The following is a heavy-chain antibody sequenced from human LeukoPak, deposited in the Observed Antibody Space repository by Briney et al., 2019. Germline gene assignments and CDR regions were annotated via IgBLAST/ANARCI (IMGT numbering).Heavy chain of an antibody. CDR3: ARQIAMAKYYYYGMDV. CDR2: ISWNGGRT. V-gene: IGHV3-20*04. D-gene: IGHD5-18*01. J-gene: IGHJ6*02. CDR1: GFTLDGVG. Sequence: GGSLRLSCVASGFTLDGVGVSWVRQAPGKGLEWVSGISWNGGRTAYADAVKGRFTISRDNAKNSLFLRMKSLRAEDTALYYCARQIAMAKYYYYGMDVWGPGTTVTVSS.